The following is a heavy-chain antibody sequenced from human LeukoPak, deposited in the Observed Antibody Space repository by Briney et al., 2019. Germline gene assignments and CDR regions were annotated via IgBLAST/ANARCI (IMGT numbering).Heavy chain of an antibody. CDR3: AKSPYDFWSGYFFPYY. CDR1: GFTFSSYA. J-gene: IGHJ4*02. Sequence: GGSLRLSCAASGFTFSSYAMSWVRQAPGKGLEWVSAISGSGGSTYYADSVKGRFTISRDNSKNTLYLQMNSLRAEDTAVYYCAKSPYDFWSGYFFPYYWGQRTLVTVSS. CDR2: ISGSGGST. V-gene: IGHV3-23*01. D-gene: IGHD3-3*01.